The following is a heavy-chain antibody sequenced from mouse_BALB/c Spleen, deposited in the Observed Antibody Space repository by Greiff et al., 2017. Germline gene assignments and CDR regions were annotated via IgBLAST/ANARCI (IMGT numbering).Heavy chain of an antibody. J-gene: IGHJ4*01. CDR2: ISSGSSTI. V-gene: IGHV5-17*02. CDR3: ARSEGTYAMDY. D-gene: IGHD2-14*01. Sequence: EVQLMESGGGLVQPGGSRKLSCAASGFTFSSFGMHWVRQAPEKGLEWVAYISSGSSTIYYADTVKGRFTISRDNPKNTLFLQMTSLRSEDTAMYYCARSEGTYAMDYWGQGTSVTVSS. CDR1: GFTFSSFG.